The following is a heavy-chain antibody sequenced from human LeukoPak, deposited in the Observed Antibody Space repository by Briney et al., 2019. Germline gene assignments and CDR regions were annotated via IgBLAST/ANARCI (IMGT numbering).Heavy chain of an antibody. V-gene: IGHV4-34*01. CDR2: INHSGST. CDR1: GGSFSGYY. D-gene: IGHD3-9*01. J-gene: IGHJ4*02. CDR3: ARDFARNYFDY. Sequence: PSETLSLTCAVYGGSFSGYYWSWIRQPPGKGLEWIGEINHSGSTNYNPSLKSRVTISVDTSKNQFSLKLSSVTAADTAVYYCARDFARNYFDYWGQGTLVTVSS.